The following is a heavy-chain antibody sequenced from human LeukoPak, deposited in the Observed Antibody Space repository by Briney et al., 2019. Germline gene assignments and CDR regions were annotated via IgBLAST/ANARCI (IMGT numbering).Heavy chain of an antibody. J-gene: IGHJ4*02. D-gene: IGHD2-15*01. CDR2: ISSSSITK. CDR3: AREWESGGLVLYY. CDR1: GVTFSSFS. Sequence: PGGSLTLSRAASGVTFSSFSVNWVSQAPGKGREWVSYISSSSITKYYTDSVKGRFTIPRENSKNTLYLQINSLRAEDTAMDFCAREWESGGLVLYYWGQGTLVTVSS. V-gene: IGHV3-48*01.